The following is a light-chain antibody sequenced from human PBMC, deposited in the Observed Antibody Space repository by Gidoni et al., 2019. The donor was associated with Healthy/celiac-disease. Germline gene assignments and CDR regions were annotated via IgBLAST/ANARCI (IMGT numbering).Light chain of an antibody. CDR2: AAS. V-gene: IGKV3-20*01. Sequence: EIILTQSPGTLSLSPGERATLSCRASQSFSNSYLAWYQQKPGQAPRLLIYAASSRATGIPDRFSGSGSGTDFTLTITRLEPEDFAVFYCQQYGSSPPTFGQGTKVEIK. CDR1: QSFSNSY. CDR3: QQYGSSPPT. J-gene: IGKJ1*01.